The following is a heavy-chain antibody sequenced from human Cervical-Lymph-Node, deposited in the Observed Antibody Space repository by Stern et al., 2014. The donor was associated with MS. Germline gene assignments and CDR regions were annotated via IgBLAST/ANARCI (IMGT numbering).Heavy chain of an antibody. CDR1: GYTFTSYG. D-gene: IGHD4-11*01. CDR3: AKDPSNYVPGDFDY. V-gene: IGHV1-18*01. Sequence: QLVQSGAEVKKPGASVKVSCKASGYTFTSYGISWVRQAPGQGLEWMGWISAYNGNTNYAQKLQGRGTLAPGPSPGPAYMELRGLRSYDTGVYFCAKDPSNYVPGDFDYWGQGTLVTVSS. CDR2: ISAYNGNT. J-gene: IGHJ4*02.